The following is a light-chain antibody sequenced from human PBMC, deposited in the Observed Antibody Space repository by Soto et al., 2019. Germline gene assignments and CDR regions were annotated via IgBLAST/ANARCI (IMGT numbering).Light chain of an antibody. J-gene: IGKJ4*01. V-gene: IGKV1-16*01. Sequence: DIQMTQSPSSLSASVGDRVTLTCRAGQDIRHYLAWFRQKPGTAPESLLYDVSTLHTGVPPRFSGAGSGTELTLTVSSLKNEDFDTYYCQQYYTFPTFGGGTKVDIQ. CDR2: DVS. CDR1: QDIRHY. CDR3: QQYYTFPT.